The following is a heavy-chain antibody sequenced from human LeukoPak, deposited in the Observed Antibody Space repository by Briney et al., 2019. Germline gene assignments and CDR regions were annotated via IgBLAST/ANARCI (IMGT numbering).Heavy chain of an antibody. D-gene: IGHD3-10*01. V-gene: IGHV1-69*01. J-gene: IGHJ4*02. Sequence: SVKVCCKASGGTFSSYAISWVRQAPGQGLEWMGGIIPIFGTANYAKKFQGRVTITADESTSTAYMELSSLRSEDTAVYYCARGQADRLYGSGSYYFDYWGQGTLVTVSS. CDR1: GGTFSSYA. CDR3: ARGQADRLYGSGSYYFDY. CDR2: IIPIFGTA.